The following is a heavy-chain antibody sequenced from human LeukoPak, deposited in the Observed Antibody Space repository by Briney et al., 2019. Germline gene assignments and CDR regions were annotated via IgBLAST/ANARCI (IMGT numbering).Heavy chain of an antibody. CDR3: ARGGRTTLFDY. Sequence: PGGSLRLSCAASGFTFSSYAMHWVRQAPGKGLEWVAVISYDGSNKYYAGSVKGRFTISRDNSKNTLYLQMNSLRAEDTAVYYCARGGRTTLFDYWGQGTLVTVSS. CDR1: GFTFSSYA. J-gene: IGHJ4*02. CDR2: ISYDGSNK. D-gene: IGHD1-1*01. V-gene: IGHV3-30-3*01.